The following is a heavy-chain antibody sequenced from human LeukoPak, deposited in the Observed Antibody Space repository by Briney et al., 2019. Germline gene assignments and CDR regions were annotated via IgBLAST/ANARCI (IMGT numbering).Heavy chain of an antibody. CDR2: VSSSSSYI. Sequence: GGSLRLSCAASGFTFSSYSMNWVRQAPGKGLEWVSSVSSSSSYIYYADSVKGRFTISRDNAKNSLYLQMNSLRAEDTALYYCAKDADPLGSYSDYWGQGTLVTVSS. J-gene: IGHJ4*02. V-gene: IGHV3-21*04. CDR1: GFTFSSYS. CDR3: AKDADPLGSYSDY. D-gene: IGHD1-26*01.